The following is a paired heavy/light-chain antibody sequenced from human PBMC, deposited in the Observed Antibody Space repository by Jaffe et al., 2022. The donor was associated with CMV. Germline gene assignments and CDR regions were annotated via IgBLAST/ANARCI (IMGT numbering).Heavy chain of an antibody. CDR3: ARSLYHAPFDS. J-gene: IGHJ4*02. CDR1: SGSIDRTTYY. Sequence: QLQLQESGPGLVKPSETLSLTCTVSSGSIDRTTYYWGWIRQPPGKGLEWIGSIYYSGRAYYGPSLAGRGTIFVDKSNNQFSLKVAFVTAADTAMYFCARSLYHAPFDSWGQGIMVTVSS. V-gene: IGHV4-39*01. CDR2: IYYSGRA. D-gene: IGHD2-8*01.
Light chain of an antibody. CDR3: ETWDTDSRV. CDR1: NDYRNHI. Sequence: QPMLTQSSSASASLGSSVKLTCTLNNDYRNHIIAWHQQQTGKAPRYLMKVENNGRYTKGSGAPDRFSGSSSGADRYLTISNLQSEDEAEYFCETWDTDSRVFGGGTKLTVL. V-gene: IGLV4-60*03. J-gene: IGLJ3*02. CDR2: VENNGRY.